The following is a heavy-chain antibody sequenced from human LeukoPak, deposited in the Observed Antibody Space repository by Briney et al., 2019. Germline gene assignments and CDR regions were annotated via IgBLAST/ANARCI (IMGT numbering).Heavy chain of an antibody. Sequence: GGSLRLSCAASGFTFDDYGLSWVRQGPGKGLEWVSGINWSGGSTGYADSVKGRFTISRDNAKNSLYLQMNSLRVEDTALYYCARMRGDHYYYYMDVWGKGTTVTVSS. CDR1: GFTFDDYG. CDR2: INWSGGST. V-gene: IGHV3-20*04. CDR3: ARMRGDHYYYYMDV. J-gene: IGHJ6*03.